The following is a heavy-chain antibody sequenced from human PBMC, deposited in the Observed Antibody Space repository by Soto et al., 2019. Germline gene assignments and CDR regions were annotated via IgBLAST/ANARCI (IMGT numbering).Heavy chain of an antibody. CDR3: ARGEVEVVAAASDWYFDL. CDR2: VRSSGSST. CDR1: GFTFSSYV. Sequence: GGSLRLSCAVSGFTFSSYVMSWVRQAPGKGLEWVSGVRSSGSSTYYANSVKGRFTISRDNSKNTLYLQMSSLRAEDTAVYYCARGEVEVVAAASDWYFDLWGRGTLVTVSS. D-gene: IGHD2-15*01. V-gene: IGHV3-23*01. J-gene: IGHJ2*01.